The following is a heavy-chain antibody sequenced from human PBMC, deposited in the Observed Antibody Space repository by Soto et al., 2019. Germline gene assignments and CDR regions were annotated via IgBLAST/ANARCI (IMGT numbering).Heavy chain of an antibody. J-gene: IGHJ6*03. D-gene: IGHD6-19*01. CDR1: GGSISSSSYY. Sequence: PSETLSLTCTVSGGSISSSSYYWGWIRQPPGKGLEWIGSIYYSGSTYYNPSLKSRVTISVDTSKNQFSLKLSSVTAADTAVYYCASIGFGIAVAGTSSYYYYYMDVWGKGTTVTVSS. CDR3: ASIGFGIAVAGTSSYYYYYMDV. V-gene: IGHV4-39*01. CDR2: IYYSGST.